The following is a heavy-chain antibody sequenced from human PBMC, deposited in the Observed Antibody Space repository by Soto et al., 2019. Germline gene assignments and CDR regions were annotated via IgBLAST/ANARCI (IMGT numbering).Heavy chain of an antibody. CDR3: ARGVGSGSYYNQYNWFDP. CDR1: GYTFTNYG. D-gene: IGHD3-10*01. CDR2: ISAYNGNT. J-gene: IGHJ5*02. Sequence: QVQLVQSGAEVKKPGASVKVSCKASGYTFTNYGISWVRQAPGQGLEWMGWISAYNGNTKYAQKPQGRVTMTTDTSASTAYMERRSLRSDDTAVYYCARGVGSGSYYNQYNWFDPWGQGTLVTVSS. V-gene: IGHV1-18*01.